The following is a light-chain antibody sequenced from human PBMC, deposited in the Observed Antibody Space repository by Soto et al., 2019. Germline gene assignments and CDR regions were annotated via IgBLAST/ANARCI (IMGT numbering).Light chain of an antibody. Sequence: IVLTQSPATVSLSPGEGATLSCRASQSVSNYLAEYQQKPGQAPRLLIYDASNRATGIPARFSGSGSGTDFTLTISSLEPEDFAVYYCQQGSNWPLTFGGGTKVEIK. CDR1: QSVSNY. CDR2: DAS. V-gene: IGKV3-11*01. J-gene: IGKJ4*01. CDR3: QQGSNWPLT.